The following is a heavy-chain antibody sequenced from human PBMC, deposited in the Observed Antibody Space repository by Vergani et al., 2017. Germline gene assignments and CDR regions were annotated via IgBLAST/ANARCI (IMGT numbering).Heavy chain of an antibody. CDR2: ISSSSSTI. D-gene: IGHD1-26*01. V-gene: IGHV3-48*04. CDR3: SRGGSDLYSGSYRPFAY. CDR1: GFTFSSYS. J-gene: IGHJ4*02. Sequence: EVQLVESGGGLVQPGGSLRLSCAASGFTFSSYSMNWVRQAPGKGLGWVSYISSSSSTIYYAHPLKGRFTISRDHAKNALYLQMNSLRAGATAVYYCSRGGSDLYSGSYRPFAYWGQGTLVTGSS.